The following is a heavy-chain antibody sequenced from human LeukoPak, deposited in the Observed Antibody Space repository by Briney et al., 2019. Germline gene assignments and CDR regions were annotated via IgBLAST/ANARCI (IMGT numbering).Heavy chain of an antibody. Sequence: ASVKVSCKASGYTFTGYYMHWVRQAPGQGLEWMGWINPNSGGTNYAQKFQGRVTMTRDTSISTAYMELSRLRSDDTAVYYCARDSRIVATLEYYYMDVWGKGTTVTISS. CDR3: ARDSRIVATLEYYYMDV. V-gene: IGHV1-2*02. D-gene: IGHD5-12*01. J-gene: IGHJ6*03. CDR1: GYTFTGYY. CDR2: INPNSGGT.